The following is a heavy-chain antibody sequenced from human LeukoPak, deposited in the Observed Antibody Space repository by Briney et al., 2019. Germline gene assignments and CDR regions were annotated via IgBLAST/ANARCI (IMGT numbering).Heavy chain of an antibody. J-gene: IGHJ4*02. D-gene: IGHD3-10*01. CDR2: IHYDGAT. CDR3: ATDYYGSGSYYTY. Sequence: SETLSLTCSVSGGSISGRRYYWGWIRQPPGRGLEWIGSIHYDGATYYNPSLKSRVTMSVDTSKNQFSLKLSSVTAADTAVYYCATDYYGSGSYYTYWGQGTLVTVSS. V-gene: IGHV4-39*07. CDR1: GGSISGRRYY.